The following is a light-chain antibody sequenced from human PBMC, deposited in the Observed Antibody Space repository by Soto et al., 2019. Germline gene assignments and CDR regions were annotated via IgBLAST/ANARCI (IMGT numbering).Light chain of an antibody. V-gene: IGKV3-20*01. CDR1: QSVDSNY. Sequence: DIVLTHSPGTLSLSPGGRATLSCRASQSVDSNYLAWYQQKPGQAPRLLIYGASSRATGIPDRFSGSGSGTDFTLTISRLEPEDFAVYYCQQYGSSSWPFGQGTKVDIK. J-gene: IGKJ1*01. CDR2: GAS. CDR3: QQYGSSSWP.